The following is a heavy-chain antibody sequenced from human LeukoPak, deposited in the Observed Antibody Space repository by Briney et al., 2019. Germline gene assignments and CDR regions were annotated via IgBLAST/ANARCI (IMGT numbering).Heavy chain of an antibody. CDR1: GGSISSSSYY. CDR2: IYYSGST. CDR3: ARDSRDYGDYIRDDY. J-gene: IGHJ4*02. V-gene: IGHV4-39*07. D-gene: IGHD4-17*01. Sequence: SETLSLTCTVSGGSISSSSYYWGWIRQPPWKGLEWIGSIYYSGSTYYNPSLKSRVTISVDTSKNQFSLKLSSVTAADTAVYYCARDSRDYGDYIRDDYWGQGTLVTVSS.